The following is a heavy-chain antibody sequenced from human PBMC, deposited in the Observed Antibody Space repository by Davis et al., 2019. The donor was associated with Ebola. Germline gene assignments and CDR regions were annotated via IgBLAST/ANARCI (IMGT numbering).Heavy chain of an antibody. Sequence: GESLKISCAASGFTFSSYSMNWVRQAPGKGLEWVSYISSSSSTIYYADSVKGRFTISRDNAKNTLYLQMNSLRAEDTAVYYCARDEGVILVSHGMDVWGQGTTVTVSS. J-gene: IGHJ6*02. D-gene: IGHD3-10*01. CDR2: ISSSSSTI. V-gene: IGHV3-48*04. CDR1: GFTFSSYS. CDR3: ARDEGVILVSHGMDV.